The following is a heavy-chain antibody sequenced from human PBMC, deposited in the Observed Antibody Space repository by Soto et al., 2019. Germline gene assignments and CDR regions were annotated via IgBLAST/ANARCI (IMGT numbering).Heavy chain of an antibody. CDR3: AGAPYSGSYFHYYYGMDF. CDR2: IIPIFGTA. CDR1: GGTFSSYA. Sequence: QVQLVQSGAEVKKPGSSVKVSCKASGGTFSSYAISWVRQAPGQGLEGMGGIIPIFGTANYAQKFQGSVTITADESTSTSYMELSSLRSEDTALYYCAGAPYSGSYFHYYYGMDFWGQGTTVTVSS. J-gene: IGHJ6*02. D-gene: IGHD1-26*01. V-gene: IGHV1-69*01.